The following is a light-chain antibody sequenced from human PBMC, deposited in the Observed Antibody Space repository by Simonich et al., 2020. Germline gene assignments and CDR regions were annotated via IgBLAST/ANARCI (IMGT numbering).Light chain of an antibody. V-gene: IGLV3-10*01. CDR1: ALPKKY. CDR3: YSTDSSGNHRV. J-gene: IGLJ3*02. Sequence: SYELTQPPLVSVSPGQTARITYSGDALPKKYAYWYQQKSGQAPVLVIYEDLKRPSGIPERFSGSSSGTMATLTISGAQVEDEADYYCYSTDSSGNHRVFGGGTKLTVL. CDR2: EDL.